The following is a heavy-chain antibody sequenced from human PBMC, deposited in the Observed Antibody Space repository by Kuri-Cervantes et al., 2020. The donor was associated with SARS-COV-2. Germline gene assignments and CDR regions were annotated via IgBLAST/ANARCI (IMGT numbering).Heavy chain of an antibody. CDR2: IYHSGST. V-gene: IGHV4-4*02. CDR3: ASLSTYYDFWSGYFDY. Sequence: SETLSLTCAVSGGSISSSNWWSWVRQPPGKGLEWIGEIYHSGSTNYNPSLKGRVTISVDKSKNQFSLKLSSVTAADTAVYYCASLSTYYDFWSGYFDYWGQGTLVTVSS. J-gene: IGHJ4*02. CDR1: GGSISSSNW. D-gene: IGHD3-3*01.